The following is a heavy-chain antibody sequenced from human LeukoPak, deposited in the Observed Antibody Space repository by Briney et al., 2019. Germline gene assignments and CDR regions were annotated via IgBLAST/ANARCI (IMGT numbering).Heavy chain of an antibody. Sequence: PGGSLRLSFTASGFTFGDYAMSWFRQAPGKGLEWVGFIRSKAYGGTTEYAASVKGRFTISRDDSKSIAYLQMNSLKTEDTAVYYCTRVRVWSGSYDYWGQGTLVTVSS. D-gene: IGHD1-26*01. V-gene: IGHV3-49*03. CDR1: GFTFGDYA. CDR2: IRSKAYGGTT. CDR3: TRVRVWSGSYDY. J-gene: IGHJ4*02.